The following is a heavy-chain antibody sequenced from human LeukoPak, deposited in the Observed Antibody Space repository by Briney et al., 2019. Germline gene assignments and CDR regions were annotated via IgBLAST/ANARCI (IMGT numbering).Heavy chain of an antibody. J-gene: IGHJ4*02. CDR2: INPNSGGT. CDR1: GGTFSSYA. D-gene: IGHD2-15*01. V-gene: IGHV1-2*02. Sequence: GASVKVSCKASGGTFSSYAISWVRQAPGQGLEWMGWINPNSGGTNYAQKFQGRVTMTRDTSISTAYMELSRLRSDDTAVYYCARGRGSTRVWDYWGQGTLVTVSS. CDR3: ARGRGSTRVWDY.